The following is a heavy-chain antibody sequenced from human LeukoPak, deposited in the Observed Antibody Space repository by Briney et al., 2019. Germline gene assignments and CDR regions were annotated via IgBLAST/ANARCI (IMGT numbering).Heavy chain of an antibody. CDR2: IKQDGSEE. V-gene: IGHV3-7*01. Sequence: PGGSLRLSCVASGFTFANYWMNWVRQAPGKGPEWVANIKQDGSEEYYADSVKGRFTVSRDNGENSLNLQMNSLRAEDTAVYYCARWAGVIDYWGQGTLVTVSS. CDR1: GFTFANYW. J-gene: IGHJ4*02. D-gene: IGHD3-16*02. CDR3: ARWAGVIDY.